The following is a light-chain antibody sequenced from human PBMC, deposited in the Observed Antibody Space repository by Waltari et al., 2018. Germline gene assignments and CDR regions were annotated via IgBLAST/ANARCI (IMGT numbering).Light chain of an antibody. CDR3: GTWDSSLSGAV. V-gene: IGLV1-51*02. CDR2: ENR. CDR1: SSNIGNNY. Sequence: QSVLTQPPSVSAAPGQRVTISCSGGSSNIGNNYVSWYRQFPGTAPKLLIYENREGPSGIPGRFSGAKSGTSATLDITGLQAGDEADDYCGTWDSSLSGAVFGGGTHLTVL. J-gene: IGLJ7*01.